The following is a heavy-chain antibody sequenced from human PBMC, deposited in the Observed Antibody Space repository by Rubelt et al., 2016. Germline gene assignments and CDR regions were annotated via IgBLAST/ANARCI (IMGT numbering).Heavy chain of an antibody. Sequence: EVQLVESGGALVKPDESLRLSCAASGFTFINAWMNWVRQAPGKGLEWVGRISTETDGGTTDYAAPVQGRFTISRDDSKNTVELQMNSLKTEDTAVYYCTTEPLGSDWYFDLWGRGTLVTVSS. CDR1: GFTFINAW. D-gene: IGHD2-15*01. J-gene: IGHJ2*01. CDR3: TTEPLGSDWYFDL. V-gene: IGHV3-15*07. CDR2: ISTETDGGTT.